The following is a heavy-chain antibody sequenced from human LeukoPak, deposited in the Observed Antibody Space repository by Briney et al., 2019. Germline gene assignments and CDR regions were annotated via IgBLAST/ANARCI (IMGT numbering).Heavy chain of an antibody. V-gene: IGHV4-30-2*01. CDR3: ARGVTIFGVVSFDY. J-gene: IGHJ4*02. CDR1: GGSISSGGYS. CDR2: IYHSGST. D-gene: IGHD3-3*01. Sequence: PSETLSLTCAVSGGSISSGGYSWSWTRQPPGTGLEWIGYIYHSGSTYYNPSLKSRVTISVDRSKNQFSLKLSSVTAADTAVYYCARGVTIFGVVSFDYWGQGTLVTVSS.